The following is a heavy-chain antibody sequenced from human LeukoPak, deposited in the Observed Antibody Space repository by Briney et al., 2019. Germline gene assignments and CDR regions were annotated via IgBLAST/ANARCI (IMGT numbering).Heavy chain of an antibody. V-gene: IGHV3-7*01. Sequence: GGSLRLSCAAAGFNFRSTWMSWVRQAPGKELEWVANTKPDEREKYYIDSVKGRFSVSRDNAKNSLYLQMNSLRAEDTAVYYCTRDGSGWALDWGQGTLVTVSS. CDR1: GFNFRSTW. D-gene: IGHD6-19*01. J-gene: IGHJ4*02. CDR3: TRDGSGWALD. CDR2: TKPDEREK.